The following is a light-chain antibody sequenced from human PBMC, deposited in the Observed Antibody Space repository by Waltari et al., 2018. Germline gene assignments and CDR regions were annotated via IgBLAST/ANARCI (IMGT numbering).Light chain of an antibody. CDR3: SSYSDSSTLVV. V-gene: IGLV2-14*03. CDR2: CVS. Sequence: YQQHPGKAPKLISYCVSNRPSGVSNRFSGSESGITASLTISGLRAEEEADYYCSSYSDSSTLVVFGGGTKLTVL. J-gene: IGLJ3*02.